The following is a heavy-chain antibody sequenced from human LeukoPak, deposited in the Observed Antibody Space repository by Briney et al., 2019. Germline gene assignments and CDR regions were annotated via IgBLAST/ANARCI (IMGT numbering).Heavy chain of an antibody. D-gene: IGHD2-15*01. CDR1: GFTFSSYG. CDR2: ISTSSSYI. V-gene: IGHV3-21*01. Sequence: PGGSLRLSCAASGFTFSSYGMHWVRQAPGKGLEWVSSISTSSSYIYYADSVKGRFIIARDNAKNSLYLQMSSLRAEDTAVYYCARGGGYCSGGSCPTPDYWGQGTLVTVSS. CDR3: ARGGGYCSGGSCPTPDY. J-gene: IGHJ4*02.